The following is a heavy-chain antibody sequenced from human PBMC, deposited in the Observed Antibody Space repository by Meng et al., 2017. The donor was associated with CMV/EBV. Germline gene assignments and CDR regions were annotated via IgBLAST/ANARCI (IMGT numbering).Heavy chain of an antibody. D-gene: IGHD2-2*01. CDR1: GFTFSSYS. CDR3: ARVNIVVVPAAIDGSSFSYYGLDV. CDR2: ISSSSSYI. V-gene: IGHV3-21*01. Sequence: GESLKISRAASGFTFSSYSMNWVRQAPGKGLEWVSSISSSSSYIYYADSVKGRFTISRDNAKNSLYLQMNSLRAEDTAVYYCARVNIVVVPAAIDGSSFSYYGLDVWGQGTAVTVSS. J-gene: IGHJ6*02.